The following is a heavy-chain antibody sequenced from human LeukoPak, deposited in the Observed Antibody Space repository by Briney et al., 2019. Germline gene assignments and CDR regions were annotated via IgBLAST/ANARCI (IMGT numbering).Heavy chain of an antibody. CDR3: ARRVTSNWFDP. V-gene: IGHV4-59*08. J-gene: IGHJ5*02. CDR2: SYDSGST. Sequence: PSETVSLTCTVSGGSISSYYWTWMRQPPGKGLEWIGYSYDSGSTNYNPSLKSRVTISVDTSKNQFSLKLSSVTAADTAVYYCARRVTSNWFDPWGQGTLVTVSS. CDR1: GGSISSYY. D-gene: IGHD2-21*02.